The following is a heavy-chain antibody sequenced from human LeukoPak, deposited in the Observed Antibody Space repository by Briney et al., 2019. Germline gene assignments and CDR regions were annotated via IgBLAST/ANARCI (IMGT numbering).Heavy chain of an antibody. CDR2: INTDGSST. D-gene: IGHD3-16*01. CDR3: AREWGEEYYFDY. V-gene: IGHV3-74*01. CDR1: GFTFSSYW. Sequence: PGGSLRLSCAASGFTFSSYWMHWVRQAPGKGLVWVSRINTDGSSTSYADSVKGRFTISRDNAKNTLYLQMNSLRAEDTAVYYCAREWGEEYYFDYWGQGTLVTVSS. J-gene: IGHJ4*02.